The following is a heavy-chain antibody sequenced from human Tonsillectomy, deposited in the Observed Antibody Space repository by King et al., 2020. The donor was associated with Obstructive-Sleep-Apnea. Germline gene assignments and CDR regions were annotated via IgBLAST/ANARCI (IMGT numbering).Heavy chain of an antibody. D-gene: IGHD3-16*02. J-gene: IGHJ4*02. Sequence: VQLVESGGGLVQPGGSLRLSCAASGFTFSSYAMSWVRQAPGKGLEWVSAISGSGGSTYYADSVKGRFTISRDNSKNTLYLQMNSLRAEDTAVYYCATVPYDYVWGSYRPSYFDYWGQGTLVTVSS. CDR3: ATVPYDYVWGSYRPSYFDY. CDR2: ISGSGGST. V-gene: IGHV3-23*04. CDR1: GFTFSSYA.